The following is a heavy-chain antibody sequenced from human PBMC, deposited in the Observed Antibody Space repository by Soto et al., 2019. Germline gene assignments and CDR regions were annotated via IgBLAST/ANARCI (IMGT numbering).Heavy chain of an antibody. CDR3: ARRVAVAGYYGMDV. CDR1: GYSFTGYW. CDR2: IDPSDSYT. J-gene: IGHJ6*02. Sequence: GESLKISCNGSGYSFTGYWISWVRQMPGKGLEWMGRIDPSDSYTNYSPSFQGHVTISADKSISTAYLQWSSLKASDTAMYYCARRVAVAGYYGMDVWGQGTTVTVSS. D-gene: IGHD6-19*01. V-gene: IGHV5-10-1*01.